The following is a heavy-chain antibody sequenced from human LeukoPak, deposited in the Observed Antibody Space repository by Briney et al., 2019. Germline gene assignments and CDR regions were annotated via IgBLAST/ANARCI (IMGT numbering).Heavy chain of an antibody. V-gene: IGHV3-30*03. CDR2: ISYDGSNK. D-gene: IGHD3-22*01. Sequence: PGRSLRLSCAASGFTFSSYGMHWVRQAPGKGLEWVAVISYDGSNKYYADSVKGRLTISRDNSKNTLYLQMNSLRAEDTAVYYCAREYYDSSDYPRQHYFDYWGQGTLVTVSS. CDR3: AREYYDSSDYPRQHYFDY. CDR1: GFTFSSYG. J-gene: IGHJ4*02.